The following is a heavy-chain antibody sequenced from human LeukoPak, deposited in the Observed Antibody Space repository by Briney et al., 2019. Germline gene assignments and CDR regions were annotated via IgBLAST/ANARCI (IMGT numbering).Heavy chain of an antibody. CDR3: ARTSSSGLVGGYYFDH. V-gene: IGHV4-39*07. CDR2: IYYSGST. Sequence: SETLSLTCTVSGGSISSSSYYWGWIRQPPGQGLEWIGSIYYSGSTYYNPSLKSPVTISVDTSKNQFSLKLSSVTAADTAVYYCARTSSSGLVGGYYFDHWGQGTLVTVSS. J-gene: IGHJ4*02. CDR1: GGSISSSSYY. D-gene: IGHD6-19*01.